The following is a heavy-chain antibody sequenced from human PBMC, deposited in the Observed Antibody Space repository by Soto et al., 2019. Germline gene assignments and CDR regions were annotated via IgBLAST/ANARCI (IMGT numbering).Heavy chain of an antibody. Sequence: QVQLVQSGAEVKKPGSSVKVSCKASGGTFSSYAISWVRQAPGQGLERMGGIIPIFGTANYAQKFQGRVTITADESTSTAYMELSSLRSEDTAVYYCARNIGGLAAAGRYYYYGMDVWGQGTTVTVSS. CDR1: GGTFSSYA. J-gene: IGHJ6*02. CDR3: ARNIGGLAAAGRYYYYGMDV. D-gene: IGHD6-13*01. CDR2: IIPIFGTA. V-gene: IGHV1-69*01.